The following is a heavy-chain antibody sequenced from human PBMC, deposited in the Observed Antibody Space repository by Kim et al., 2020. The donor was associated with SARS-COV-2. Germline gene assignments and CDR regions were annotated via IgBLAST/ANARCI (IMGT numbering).Heavy chain of an antibody. CDR1: GDSVSSHDYF. CDR3: AILRDTWYVQY. D-gene: IGHD3-10*01. CDR2: MHNSGRT. J-gene: IGHJ1*01. V-gene: IGHV4-61*08. Sequence: SETLSLTCSVSGDSVSSHDYFCSWIRQPPGKGLEWIGYMHNSGRTSYNPSLKSRVSVSVDTSRNQFSLQLSSVTSADTAMYYCAILRDTWYVQYLGQGALVTVSS.